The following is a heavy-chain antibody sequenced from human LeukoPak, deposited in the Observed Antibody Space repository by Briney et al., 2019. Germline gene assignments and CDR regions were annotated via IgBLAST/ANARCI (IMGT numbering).Heavy chain of an antibody. CDR3: AKRMGPSIAATDLDY. J-gene: IGHJ4*02. Sequence: PGGSLRLSCAASGFTFSSYAMHWVRQAPGKGLEWVAVISYDGSNKYSAGFVKGRFTISRDNSKNTLYLQMNSLRVEDTAVYYCAKRMGPSIAATDLDYWGQGTLVTVSS. D-gene: IGHD6-13*01. CDR2: ISYDGSNK. CDR1: GFTFSSYA. V-gene: IGHV3-30-3*02.